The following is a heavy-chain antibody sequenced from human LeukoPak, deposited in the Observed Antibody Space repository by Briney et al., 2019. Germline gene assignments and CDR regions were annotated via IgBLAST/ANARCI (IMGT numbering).Heavy chain of an antibody. D-gene: IGHD3-10*01. CDR3: ARDPNTELRWLGESNFQWFDH. Sequence: GGPLRLSCAPSGVTFRSYSMNGLRHPPGKGREGVGSISSRSSYIYYAHSVKGRLTISRVNGNHSPYLQVHSLRAEDTAVYYCARDPNTELRWLGESNFQWFDHWGQGTLVTVSS. CDR1: GVTFRSYS. V-gene: IGHV3-21*01. CDR2: ISSRSSYI. J-gene: IGHJ5*02.